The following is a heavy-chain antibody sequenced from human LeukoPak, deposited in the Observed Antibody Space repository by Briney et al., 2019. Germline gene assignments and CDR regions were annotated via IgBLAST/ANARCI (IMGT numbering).Heavy chain of an antibody. CDR1: GFTFSSYG. CDR3: AKDGYYGSGTFPDY. V-gene: IGHV3-30*18. Sequence: GGSLRLFCVASGFTFSSYGMNWVRQAPGKGLEGVAVISYDGTNKFYVDSLRGRFTISRDNSKNTLYLQMDSLRAEDTAVYYCAKDGYYGSGTFPDYWGQGTLVTVSS. D-gene: IGHD3-10*01. CDR2: ISYDGTNK. J-gene: IGHJ4*02.